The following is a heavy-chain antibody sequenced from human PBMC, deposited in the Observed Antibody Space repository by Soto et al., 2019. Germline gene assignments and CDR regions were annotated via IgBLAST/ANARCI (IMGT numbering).Heavy chain of an antibody. D-gene: IGHD6-19*01. CDR3: ARVRSSGWYAGSNAFDI. V-gene: IGHV3-33*01. CDR1: GFTFSSYG. Sequence: QVQLVESGGGVVQPGRSLRLSCAASGFTFSSYGMHWVRQAPGKGLEWVAVIWYDGSNKYYADSVKGRFTISRDNSKNXPYLQRNSLRAEDTAVYYCARVRSSGWYAGSNAFDIWGQGTMVTVSS. J-gene: IGHJ3*02. CDR2: IWYDGSNK.